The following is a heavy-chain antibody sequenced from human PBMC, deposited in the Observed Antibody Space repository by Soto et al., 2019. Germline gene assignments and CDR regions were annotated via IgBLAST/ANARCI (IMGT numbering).Heavy chain of an antibody. CDR3: ARQGGSGRAYFDY. Sequence: SETLSLTCTVSGGSISSSSYYWGWIRQPPGKGLEWIGSIYYSGSTYYNPSLKSRVTISVDTSKNQFSLKLSSVTAADTAVYYCARQGGSGRAYFDYWGQGTLVTVSS. V-gene: IGHV4-39*01. D-gene: IGHD3-10*01. J-gene: IGHJ4*02. CDR2: IYYSGST. CDR1: GGSISSSSYY.